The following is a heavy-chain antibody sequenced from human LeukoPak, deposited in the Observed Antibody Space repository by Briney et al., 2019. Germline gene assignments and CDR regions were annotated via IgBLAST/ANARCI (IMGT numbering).Heavy chain of an antibody. CDR2: ISYDGSNK. Sequence: GGSLRLSCVASGFTFSSYAMHWVRQAPGKGLEWVAVISYDGSNKYYADSVKGRFTISRDNSKNTLYLQMNSLRAEDTAVYYCARGGAAAEGNAFGIWGQGTMVTVSS. CDR3: ARGGAAAEGNAFGI. V-gene: IGHV3-30-3*01. D-gene: IGHD6-13*01. CDR1: GFTFSSYA. J-gene: IGHJ3*02.